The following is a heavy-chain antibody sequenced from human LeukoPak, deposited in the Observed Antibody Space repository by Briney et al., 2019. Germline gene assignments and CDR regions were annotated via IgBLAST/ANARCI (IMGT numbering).Heavy chain of an antibody. CDR3: ARGTYYDFWSGYRGGVFDY. V-gene: IGHV4-34*01. D-gene: IGHD3-3*01. Sequence: GSLRLSCAASGFTFSNAWMSWVRQAPGKGLEWIGEINHSGSTNYNPSLKSRVTISVDTSKNQFSLKLSSVTAADTAVYYCARGTYYDFWSGYRGGVFDYWGQGTLVTVSS. CDR2: INHSGST. J-gene: IGHJ4*02. CDR1: GFTFSNAW.